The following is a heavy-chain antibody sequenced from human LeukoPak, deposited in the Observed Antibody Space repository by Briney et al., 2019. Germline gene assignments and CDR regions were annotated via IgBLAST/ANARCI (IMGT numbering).Heavy chain of an antibody. Sequence: SETLSLTCTVSGYSVSSGYYWGWIRQPPGKGLEWIGSIYHSGSTYYNPSLKSRVTISVDTSKNQFSLKLSSVTAADTAVYYCARGGHYDFWGGYYYFDWFDPWGQGTLVTVSS. J-gene: IGHJ5*02. D-gene: IGHD3-3*01. CDR3: ARGGHYDFWGGYYYFDWFDP. CDR1: GYSVSSGYY. V-gene: IGHV4-38-2*02. CDR2: IYHSGST.